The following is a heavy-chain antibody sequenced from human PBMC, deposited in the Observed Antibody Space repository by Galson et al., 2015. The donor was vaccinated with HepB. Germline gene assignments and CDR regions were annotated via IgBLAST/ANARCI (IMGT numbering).Heavy chain of an antibody. Sequence: SVKVSCKASGYTFTSYYMHWVRQAPGQGLEWMGIINPSGGSTSYAQKFQGRVTMTRDTSTSTVYMELSSLRSEDTAVYYCAREERYCSGGSCYSLDYWGQGTLVTVSS. CDR1: GYTFTSYY. J-gene: IGHJ4*02. D-gene: IGHD2-15*01. CDR2: INPSGGST. CDR3: AREERYCSGGSCYSLDY. V-gene: IGHV1-46*01.